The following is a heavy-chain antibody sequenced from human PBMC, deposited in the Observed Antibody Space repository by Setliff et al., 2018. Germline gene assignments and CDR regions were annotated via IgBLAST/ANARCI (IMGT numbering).Heavy chain of an antibody. CDR3: AKGSYSYGL. CDR2: IRYDGSYK. J-gene: IGHJ4*02. CDR1: GFTVSTFS. V-gene: IGHV3-30*02. Sequence: PGGSLRLSCAASGFTVSTFSMHWVRQAPGKGLEWLTFIRYDGSYKYFADSVKGRFTISRDNSKNTLYLQMNSLRPEDTAVYYCAKGSYSYGLWGQGTLVTVSS. D-gene: IGHD5-18*01.